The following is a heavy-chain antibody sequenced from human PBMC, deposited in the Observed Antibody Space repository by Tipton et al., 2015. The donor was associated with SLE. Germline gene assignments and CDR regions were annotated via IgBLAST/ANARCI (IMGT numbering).Heavy chain of an antibody. CDR2: ISWNSGSI. CDR1: GFTFDDYA. J-gene: IGHJ4*02. D-gene: IGHD6-19*01. Sequence: SLRLSCAASGFTFDDYAMHWVRQAPGKGLEWVSGISWNSGSIGYADSVKGRFTISRDNAKNSLYLQMNSLRAEDTALYYCAKGSIAVAGTGGYYFDYWGQGTLVTVSS. CDR3: AKGSIAVAGTGGYYFDY. V-gene: IGHV3-9*01.